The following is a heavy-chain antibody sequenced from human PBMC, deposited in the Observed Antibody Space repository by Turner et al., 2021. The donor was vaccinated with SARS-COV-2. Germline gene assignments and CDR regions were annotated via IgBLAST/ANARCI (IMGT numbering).Heavy chain of an antibody. CDR3: ATETITMIVVANWYFDL. CDR1: GGSISSSSYY. D-gene: IGHD3-22*01. CDR2: IYYSGST. Sequence: QLQLQESGPRLVKPSETLSLTCTVSGGSISSSSYYWGWIRQPPGKGLEWIGTIYYSGSTYYNPSLKSRVTISVDTSKNQFSLKLSSVTAADTAVYYCATETITMIVVANWYFDLWGRGTLVTVSS. V-gene: IGHV4-39*02. J-gene: IGHJ2*01.